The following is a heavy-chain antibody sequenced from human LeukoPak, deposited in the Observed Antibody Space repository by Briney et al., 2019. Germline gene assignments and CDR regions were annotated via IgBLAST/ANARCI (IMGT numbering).Heavy chain of an antibody. V-gene: IGHV4-59*08. CDR1: GDSISSYY. CDR3: ARHSRYYDILTGSMDV. J-gene: IGHJ6*03. D-gene: IGHD3-9*01. CDR2: IHYNGDT. Sequence: SETLSLTCTVSGDSISSYYWTWIRQPPGKGLEWIGYIHYNGDTYHNPSVMRRLTISIDTSKSQFSLKLSSVTAADTAVYFCARHSRYYDILTGSMDVWGKGTTVIVSS.